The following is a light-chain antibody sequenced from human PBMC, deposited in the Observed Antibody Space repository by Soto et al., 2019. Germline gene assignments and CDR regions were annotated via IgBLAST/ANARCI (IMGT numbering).Light chain of an antibody. V-gene: IGKV1-39*01. CDR2: AAS. CDR3: QQCFSNPST. Sequence: DIQMPQSQSSLSASVGAGVTIPCRASQSISGNLNWYQQKTGKAPALLMYAASNMQSGVPSRFSGSGCGTDFTLTICSLQSEDSATYYCQQCFSNPSTFGQGTRLEIK. CDR1: QSISGN. J-gene: IGKJ5*01.